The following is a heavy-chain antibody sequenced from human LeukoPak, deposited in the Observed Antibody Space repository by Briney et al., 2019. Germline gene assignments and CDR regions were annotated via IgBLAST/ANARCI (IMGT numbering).Heavy chain of an antibody. V-gene: IGHV3-21*01. J-gene: IGHJ4*02. D-gene: IGHD7-27*01. CDR1: GFTFGSYT. CDR2: ISSSSSYI. CDR3: ARDWLTGND. Sequence: GGSLRLSCAASGFTFGSYTMNWVRQAPGEGLVWVSSISSSSSYIYYADSVKGRFTISRDNAKNSLFLQMNSLRAEDTAVYYCARDWLTGNDWGQGTLVTVSS.